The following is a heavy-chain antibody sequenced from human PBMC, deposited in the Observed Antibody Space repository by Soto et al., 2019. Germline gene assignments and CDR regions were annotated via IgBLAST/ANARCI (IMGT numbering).Heavy chain of an antibody. J-gene: IGHJ4*02. Sequence: HVQLHELGPGLVKPSETLSLICTVSGGSVNSYFWSWIRQPPGKGLEWIGHVHYTGTTSYNPSLESRVNISIDTSRNQFYLNLKSMTAADTALYYCARRLGGGFDFWGQGTLVTVSS. D-gene: IGHD3-16*01. V-gene: IGHV4-59*02. CDR2: VHYTGTT. CDR3: ARRLGGGFDF. CDR1: GGSVNSYF.